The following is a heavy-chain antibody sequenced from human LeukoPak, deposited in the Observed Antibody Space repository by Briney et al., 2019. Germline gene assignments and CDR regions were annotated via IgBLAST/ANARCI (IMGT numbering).Heavy chain of an antibody. CDR3: ARYVVYGSGKYYFDY. J-gene: IGHJ4*02. Sequence: PSETLSLTCTVSGGSVSSTTYFWSWIRQPRGKGLEWFAIFNYSGRTYYNPSLKSRVTISVDTSENQFSLKLSSVTAADTAVYYCARYVVYGSGKYYFDYWGQGTLVTVSS. D-gene: IGHD3-10*01. CDR1: GGSVSSTTYF. V-gene: IGHV4-39*01. CDR2: FNYSGRT.